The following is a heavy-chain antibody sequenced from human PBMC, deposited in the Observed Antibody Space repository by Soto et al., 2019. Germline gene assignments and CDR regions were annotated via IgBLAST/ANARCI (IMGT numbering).Heavy chain of an antibody. Sequence: QLQLQESGSGLVKPSQTLSLTCAVSGGSISSGGYSWSWIRQPPGKGLEWIGYIYHSGSTYYNQFIKGRVTLDVDRPQKQFSLKLSSVTAAEKAVPYCARVPDRWGQGTLVTVSS. J-gene: IGHJ5*02. V-gene: IGHV4-30-2*01. CDR3: ARVPDR. D-gene: IGHD2-2*01. CDR2: IYHSGST. CDR1: GGSISSGGYS.